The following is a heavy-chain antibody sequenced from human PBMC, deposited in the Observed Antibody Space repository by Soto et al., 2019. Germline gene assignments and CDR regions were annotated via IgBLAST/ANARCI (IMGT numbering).Heavy chain of an antibody. V-gene: IGHV1-18*04. J-gene: IGHJ5*02. CDR3: ARDGLIAAPHNWFDP. CDR1: GYTFTSYG. Sequence: QVQLVQSGAEVKKPGASVKVSCKASGYTFTSYGISWVRQAPGQGLEWMGWISAYNGNTNYAQKLQGRVTMTTDTSTSTGYMELRSLRSDDTAGYYCARDGLIAAPHNWFDPWGQGTMVTVSS. CDR2: ISAYNGNT. D-gene: IGHD6-6*01.